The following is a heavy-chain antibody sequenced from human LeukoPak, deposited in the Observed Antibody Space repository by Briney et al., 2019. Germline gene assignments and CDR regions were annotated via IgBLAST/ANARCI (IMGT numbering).Heavy chain of an antibody. Sequence: GGSLRLSCAASGITFRSDAMHWVRQAPGGGLEWVSGINPTGVTTYYADSVRGRFTISRDNSKNTLYLQMNSLRAEDTAVYYCAKFGTYYYDSSGYHTWGQGTLVTVSS. CDR3: AKFGTYYYDSSGYHT. CDR1: GITFRSDA. D-gene: IGHD3-22*01. CDR2: INPTGVTT. J-gene: IGHJ4*02. V-gene: IGHV3-23*01.